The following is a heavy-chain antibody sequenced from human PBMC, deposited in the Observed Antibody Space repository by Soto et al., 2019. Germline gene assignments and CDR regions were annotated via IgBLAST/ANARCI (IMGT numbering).Heavy chain of an antibody. D-gene: IGHD1-7*01. CDR1: GFTFGDYA. V-gene: IGHV3-49*04. CDR2: IRSKAYGGTT. Sequence: PGGSLRLSCTASGFTFGDYAMSWVRQAPGKGLEWVGFIRSKAYGGTTEYAASVKNRFTISRDDSKSIAYLQMNSLKTEDTAVYYCTSPSKYNNWNYPFHYWGQGTLVTVSS. J-gene: IGHJ4*02. CDR3: TSPSKYNNWNYPFHY.